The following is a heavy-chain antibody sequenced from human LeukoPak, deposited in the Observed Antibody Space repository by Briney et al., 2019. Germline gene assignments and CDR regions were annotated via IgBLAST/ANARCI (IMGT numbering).Heavy chain of an antibody. Sequence: GGSLRLSCAASGFTFSGYAMSWVRQAPGKGLEWVANIKKDGSEMYYVDSVKGRFTISRDNAKNSLYLQMNSLRADDTAVYHCARQETSSYNGAFDIWGQGTMVTVSS. CDR3: ARQETSSYNGAFDI. J-gene: IGHJ3*02. V-gene: IGHV3-7*01. CDR1: GFTFSGYA. D-gene: IGHD1-26*01. CDR2: IKKDGSEM.